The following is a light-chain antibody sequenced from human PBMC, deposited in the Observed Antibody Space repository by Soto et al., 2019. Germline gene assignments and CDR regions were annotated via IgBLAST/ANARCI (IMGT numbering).Light chain of an antibody. V-gene: IGLV2-8*01. CDR2: EVS. Sequence: QSALTQPPSASGSPGQSVTISCTGTSSDVGGYNYVSWYQQHPGKAPKLMIYEVSKRPSGVPDRFSGSKSGNTASLTVSGLQAEDDDDYYCSSYAGTNDVFGTGTKLTVL. CDR1: SSDVGGYNY. J-gene: IGLJ1*01. CDR3: SSYAGTNDV.